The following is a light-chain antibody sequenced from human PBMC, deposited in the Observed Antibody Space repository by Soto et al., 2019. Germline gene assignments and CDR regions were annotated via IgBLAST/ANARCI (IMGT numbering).Light chain of an antibody. Sequence: IRMTQSPSSFSASTGDRVTITCRASQGISSYLAWYQQKPGKAPKLLIYAASTLQSGVPSRFSGSGSGTDFTLTISCLQSEDFATYYCQQYYSYPLTFGQGTKVEIK. CDR1: QGISSY. CDR2: AAS. CDR3: QQYYSYPLT. V-gene: IGKV1-8*01. J-gene: IGKJ1*01.